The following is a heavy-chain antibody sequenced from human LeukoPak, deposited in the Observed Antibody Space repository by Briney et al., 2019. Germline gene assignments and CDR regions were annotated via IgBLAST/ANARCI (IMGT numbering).Heavy chain of an antibody. CDR2: IYYSGST. CDR3: ARRSESYGDNWLDP. D-gene: IGHD1-26*01. Sequence: KPSETLSLTCTVSGGSISGHYWSWIRQPPGKGLEWIGHIYYSGSTNYNPSLKSRVTMSVDTSKNQFSLKVTPVTAADTAGYYCARRSESYGDNWLDPWGQGLLVTVSS. J-gene: IGHJ5*02. CDR1: GGSISGHY. V-gene: IGHV4-59*08.